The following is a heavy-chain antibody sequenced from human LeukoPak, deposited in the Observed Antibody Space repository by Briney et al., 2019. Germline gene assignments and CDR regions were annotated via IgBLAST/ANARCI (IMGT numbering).Heavy chain of an antibody. V-gene: IGHV3-21*01. D-gene: IGHD3-10*01. CDR2: ISGESKYI. CDR1: GFIFSTYS. Sequence: GGSLRLSCAASGFIFSTYSMNWVRQTPGKGLEWVSSISGESKYIYYADSVTGRSTISRDNAKNSLYLQMNSLRAEDTAVYYCARGAVFQGNYDYWGQGIQVTVSS. CDR3: ARGAVFQGNYDY. J-gene: IGHJ4*02.